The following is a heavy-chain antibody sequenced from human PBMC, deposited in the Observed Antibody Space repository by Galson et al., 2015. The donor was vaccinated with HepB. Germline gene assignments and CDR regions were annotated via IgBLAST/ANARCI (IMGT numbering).Heavy chain of an antibody. D-gene: IGHD4-11*01. CDR1: GFTFSSYA. CDR3: ARDYSNYGYYYDGMDL. CDR2: ISYDGSNK. J-gene: IGHJ6*02. V-gene: IGHV3-30*04. Sequence: SLRLSCAASGFTFSSYAMHWVRQAPGKGLEWVAVISYDGSNKYYADSVKGRFTISRDNSKNTLYLQMNSLRAEDTAVYYCARDYSNYGYYYDGMDLPGQGTPVPVSS.